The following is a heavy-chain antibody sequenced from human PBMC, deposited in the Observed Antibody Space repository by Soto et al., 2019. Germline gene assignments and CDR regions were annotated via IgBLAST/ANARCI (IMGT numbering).Heavy chain of an antibody. J-gene: IGHJ4*02. CDR2: IYWDDDK. Sequence: QITLKESGPTLVKPTQTLTLTCTFSGFSFTTDGMGVGWIRQPPGKALEWLALIYWDDDKRFSPSLKSRLTITKDASRNPVVLTLTNMDPADTATYYCAHVYWAASGTRYYFDYWGQGTLVTVSS. CDR1: GFSFTTDGMG. CDR3: AHVYWAASGTRYYFDY. V-gene: IGHV2-5*02. D-gene: IGHD1-7*01.